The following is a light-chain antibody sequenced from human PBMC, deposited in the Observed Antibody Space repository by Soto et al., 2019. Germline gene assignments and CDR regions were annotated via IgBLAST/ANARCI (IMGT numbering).Light chain of an antibody. V-gene: IGKV1-39*01. J-gene: IGKJ2*01. CDR1: QGISTY. CDR3: QQSYSTPYT. CDR2: DAS. Sequence: DIQMTQSPSSLSASVGDRVTITCRASQGISTYLVWYQQKQGRAPKLLIYDASSLLSGVPSRFSGSGSGTDFTLTISSLQPEDFATYYCQQSYSTPYTFGRGTKLETK.